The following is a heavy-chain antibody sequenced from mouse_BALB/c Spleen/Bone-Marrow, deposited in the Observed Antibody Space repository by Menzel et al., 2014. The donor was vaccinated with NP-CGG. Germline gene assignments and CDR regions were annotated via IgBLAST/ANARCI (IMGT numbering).Heavy chain of an antibody. CDR3: ARNFYGCSYFDY. Sequence: QVQLQQSGPELVRPGVSVKLSCKGSGYTFTAYAMHWVKQSHAKSLEWIGLISTYSGNTHYNQNFKGKATMTVDKSSSTTYMELARLTSEDSAIYYCARNFYGCSYFDYWGQGTTLTVSS. J-gene: IGHJ2*01. D-gene: IGHD1-1*01. V-gene: IGHV1-67*01. CDR2: ISTYSGNT. CDR1: GYTFTAYA.